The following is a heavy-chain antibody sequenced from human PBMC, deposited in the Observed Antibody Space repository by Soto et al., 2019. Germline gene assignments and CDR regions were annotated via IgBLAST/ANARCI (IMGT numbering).Heavy chain of an antibody. CDR3: AGAGAMFDFWSVYPYYFDY. Sequence: PSETLSLTCTVSGGSISSGGYYWSWIRQHPGKGLEWIGYIYYSGSTYYNPSLKSRVTISVDTSKNQFSLKLSSVTAADTAVYYCAGAGAMFDFWSVYPYYFDYWGRGTLVTVAS. CDR2: IYYSGST. D-gene: IGHD3-3*01. CDR1: GGSISSGGYY. V-gene: IGHV4-31*03. J-gene: IGHJ4*02.